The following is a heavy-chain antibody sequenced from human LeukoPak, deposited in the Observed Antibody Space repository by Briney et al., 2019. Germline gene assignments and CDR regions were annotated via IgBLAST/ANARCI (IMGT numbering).Heavy chain of an antibody. V-gene: IGHV3-30*01. D-gene: IGHD4-17*01. CDR3: ARWREDGDYVDY. CDR1: GFTLSSYA. J-gene: IGHJ4*02. CDR2: ISYDGSNK. Sequence: GGSLRLSCAASGFTLSSYAMHWVRQAPGKGLEWVAVISYDGSNKYYADSVKGRFTISRDNSKNTLYLQMNSLRAEDTAVYYCARWREDGDYVDYWGQGTLVTVSS.